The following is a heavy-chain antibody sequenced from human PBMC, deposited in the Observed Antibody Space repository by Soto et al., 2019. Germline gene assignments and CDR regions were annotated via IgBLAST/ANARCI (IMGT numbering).Heavy chain of an antibody. D-gene: IGHD1-7*01. Sequence: GESVKISCXGSGYSFTSYWIGWVRQMPGKGLEWMGIIYPGDSDTRYSPSFQGQVTISADKSISTAYLQWSSLKASDTAMYYCARDSITGTTTPDAFDIWGQGTMVTVSS. CDR3: ARDSITGTTTPDAFDI. V-gene: IGHV5-51*01. CDR1: GYSFTSYW. CDR2: IYPGDSDT. J-gene: IGHJ3*02.